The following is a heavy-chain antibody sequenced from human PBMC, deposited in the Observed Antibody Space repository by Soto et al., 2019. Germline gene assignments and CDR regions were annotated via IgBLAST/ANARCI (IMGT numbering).Heavy chain of an antibody. CDR1: GYTFTDYF. CDR3: ARDSLGAAAGSPYGMDV. Sequence: SVKVSCKASGYTFTDYFLHWVRQAPGQGLEWMGWINPNGGDTNYAQKLQGRVTMTTDTSTSTAYMELRSLRSEDTAVYYCARDSLGAAAGSPYGMDVWGQGTTVTVSS. J-gene: IGHJ6*02. V-gene: IGHV1-2*02. CDR2: INPNGGDT. D-gene: IGHD6-13*01.